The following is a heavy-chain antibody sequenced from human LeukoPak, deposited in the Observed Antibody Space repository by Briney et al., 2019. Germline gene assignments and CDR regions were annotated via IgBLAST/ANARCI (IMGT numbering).Heavy chain of an antibody. CDR2: IYYSGST. D-gene: IGHD4-17*01. CDR3: ARARVNYGDYLDSGVFDY. V-gene: IGHV4-31*03. Sequence: SETLSLTCTVSGGSISSGGYYWSWIRQHPGKGLEWIGYIYYSGSTYYNPSLKSRVTISVDTSKNQFSLKLSSVTAADTAVYYCARARVNYGDYLDSGVFDYWGQETLVTVSS. J-gene: IGHJ4*02. CDR1: GGSISSGGYY.